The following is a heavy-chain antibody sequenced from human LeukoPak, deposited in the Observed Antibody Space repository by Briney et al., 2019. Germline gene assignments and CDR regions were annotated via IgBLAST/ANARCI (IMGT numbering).Heavy chain of an antibody. CDR2: IKQDGSEK. D-gene: IGHD5-12*01. V-gene: IGHV3-7*01. J-gene: IGHJ4*02. Sequence: PGGSLRLSCAASGFTFSSYWMSWVRQAPGKGLEWVANIKQDGSEKYYVDSAKGRFTISRDNAKNSLYLQMNSLRAEDTAVYYCARGLDIVATSYWGQGTLVTVSS. CDR3: ARGLDIVATSY. CDR1: GFTFSSYW.